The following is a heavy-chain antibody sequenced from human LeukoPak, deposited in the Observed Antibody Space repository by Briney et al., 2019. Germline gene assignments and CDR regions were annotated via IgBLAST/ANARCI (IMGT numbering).Heavy chain of an antibody. V-gene: IGHV3-74*01. CDR2: IYRDGSST. Sequence: PGGSLRLSCAASGFTFSSYWMHWVRQAPGRGLVWVSRIYRDGSSTSYADSVKGRFTISRDNAKNSLYLQMNSLRAEDTAVYYCARDLKLNWSPSGYGMDVWGQGTTVTVSS. D-gene: IGHD1-1*01. J-gene: IGHJ6*02. CDR3: ARDLKLNWSPSGYGMDV. CDR1: GFTFSSYW.